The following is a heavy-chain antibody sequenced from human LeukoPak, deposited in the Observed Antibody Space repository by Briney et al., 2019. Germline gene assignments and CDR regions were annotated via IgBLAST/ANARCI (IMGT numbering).Heavy chain of an antibody. CDR1: GFTFSSYW. CDR2: IKQGGSEK. CDR3: ARDREQWPSYFDY. J-gene: IGHJ4*02. V-gene: IGHV3-7*01. Sequence: GGSLRLSCAASGFTFSSYWMSWVRQAPGKGLEWVANIKQGGSEKYYVDSVKGRFTISRDNAKNSLYLQMNSLRAEDTAVYYCARDREQWPSYFDYWGQGTLVTVSS. D-gene: IGHD6-19*01.